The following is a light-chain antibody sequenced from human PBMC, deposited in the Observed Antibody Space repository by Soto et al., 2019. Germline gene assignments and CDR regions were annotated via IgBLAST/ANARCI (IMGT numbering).Light chain of an antibody. CDR3: QQYNNSPPLT. CDR2: GAS. CDR1: QSVSSN. J-gene: IGKJ4*01. V-gene: IGKV3-15*01. Sequence: EIVMTQSPATLSVSPGERATLSCRASQSVSSNLAWYQQKPGQAPRLLIYGASTRATGIPARFSGSGSGTEFTLPISSLQAEDFAVYYCQQYNNSPPLTFGGGTKVEIK.